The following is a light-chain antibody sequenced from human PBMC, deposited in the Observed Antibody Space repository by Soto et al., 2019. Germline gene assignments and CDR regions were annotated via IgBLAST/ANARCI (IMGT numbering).Light chain of an antibody. V-gene: IGKV3-20*01. J-gene: IGKJ5*01. Sequence: EIVLTQSPGTLSLSPGERATLSCRASQSVTSTYLAWYQQKPGQAPRLLIYGASSRAIGIPDRFSGSVSGSDFILTINRLEPEDFAVYYCQQYGSSHTFGQGTRL. CDR1: QSVTSTY. CDR3: QQYGSSHT. CDR2: GAS.